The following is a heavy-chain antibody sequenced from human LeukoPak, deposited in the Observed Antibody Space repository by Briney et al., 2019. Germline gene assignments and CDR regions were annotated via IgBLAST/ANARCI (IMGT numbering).Heavy chain of an antibody. J-gene: IGHJ5*02. CDR2: MNPNSSNT. V-gene: IGHV1-8*01. Sequence: ASVKVSCKASGYTFTSYDINWVRQATGQGIEWMGWMNPNSSNTGYAQTFKDRVTMTRNTHTSTAYMEPSSLRTEDTAVYYCARGYHRYYYGSGRWYNWFDPWGQGTLVTVSS. CDR1: GYTFTSYD. CDR3: ARGYHRYYYGSGRWYNWFDP. D-gene: IGHD3-10*01.